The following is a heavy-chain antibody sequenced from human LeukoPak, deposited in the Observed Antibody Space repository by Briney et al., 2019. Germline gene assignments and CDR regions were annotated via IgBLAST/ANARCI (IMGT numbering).Heavy chain of an antibody. D-gene: IGHD3-22*01. CDR1: GFTFSSYE. Sequence: GGSLRLSCAASGFTFSSYEMNWVRQAPGKGLEWVSYISSSGSTIYYADSVKGRFTISRDNSKNTLYLQMNSLRTEDTAVYYCARDGWYDSSGYSPGEYFYYMDVWGKGTTVTVSS. J-gene: IGHJ6*03. V-gene: IGHV3-48*03. CDR3: ARDGWYDSSGYSPGEYFYYMDV. CDR2: ISSSGSTI.